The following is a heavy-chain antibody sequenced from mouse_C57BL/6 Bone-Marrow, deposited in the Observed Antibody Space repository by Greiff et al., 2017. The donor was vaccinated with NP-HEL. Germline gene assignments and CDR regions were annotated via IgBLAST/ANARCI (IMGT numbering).Heavy chain of an antibody. Sequence: EVKLVESGGGLVKPGGSLKLSCAASGFTFSSYAMSWVRQTPEKRLEWVATISDGGSYTYYPDNVKGRFTISRDNAKNNLYLQMSHLKSEDTAMYYCARKYSNYVDYFDYWGQGTTLTVSS. CDR1: GFTFSSYA. CDR3: ARKYSNYVDYFDY. J-gene: IGHJ2*01. CDR2: ISDGGSYT. D-gene: IGHD2-5*01. V-gene: IGHV5-4*03.